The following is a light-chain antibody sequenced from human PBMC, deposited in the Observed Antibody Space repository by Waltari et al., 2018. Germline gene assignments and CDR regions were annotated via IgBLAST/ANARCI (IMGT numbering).Light chain of an antibody. J-gene: IGKJ1*01. CDR1: KSVGKY. V-gene: IGKV3-20*01. Sequence: IVLTQSPGTLSLSPGDRATLSCRASKSVGKYLAWYQQKPGQAPRLLIYGASSRAAGIPDMFSGSGSGADFSLTISRLEPEDFAVYYCQHHVRLPATFGQGTKVE. CDR3: QHHVRLPAT. CDR2: GAS.